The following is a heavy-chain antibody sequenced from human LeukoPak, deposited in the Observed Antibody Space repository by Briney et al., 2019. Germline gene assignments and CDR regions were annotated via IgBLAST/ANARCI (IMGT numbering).Heavy chain of an antibody. CDR3: ARSIVATIGLDY. J-gene: IGHJ4*02. CDR1: GFTFSSYG. Sequence: GGSLRLSCAASGFTFSSYGMHWVRQAPGKGLEWVAVISYDGSNKYYADSVKGRFTISRDNSKNTLYLQMNSLRAEDTAVYYCARSIVATIGLDYWGQGTLVTVSS. D-gene: IGHD5-12*01. V-gene: IGHV3-30*03. CDR2: ISYDGSNK.